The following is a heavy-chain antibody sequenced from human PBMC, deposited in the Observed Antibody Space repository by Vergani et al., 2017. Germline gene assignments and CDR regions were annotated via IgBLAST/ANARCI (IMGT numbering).Heavy chain of an antibody. CDR2: ISGSGGST. V-gene: IGHV3-23*01. CDR1: GFTFSSYA. D-gene: IGHD2-2*01. Sequence: EVQLLESGGDLVQPGGSLRLSCAASGFTFSSYAMSWVRQAPGKGLEWVSAISGSGGSTYYADSVKGRFTISRDNSKNTLYLQMNSLRAEDTAVYYCAKLYCSSTSCYPHNWFDPWGQGTLVTVSS. J-gene: IGHJ5*02. CDR3: AKLYCSSTSCYPHNWFDP.